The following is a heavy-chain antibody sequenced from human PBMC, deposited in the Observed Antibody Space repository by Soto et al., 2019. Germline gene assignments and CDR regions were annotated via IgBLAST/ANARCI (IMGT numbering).Heavy chain of an antibody. Sequence: SETLSLTCTVSGGSINSGGYYWSWIRQHPGKGLEWIGYMYYGGSIDYNPPLKSRVIISMDTSKNQFSLKVRSVTAADTAVYYFARGHGYMVRGVISPRGPTDYWGQGTLVTVSS. J-gene: IGHJ4*02. CDR1: GGSINSGGYY. D-gene: IGHD3-10*01. V-gene: IGHV4-31*03. CDR3: ARGHGYMVRGVISPRGPTDY. CDR2: MYYGGSI.